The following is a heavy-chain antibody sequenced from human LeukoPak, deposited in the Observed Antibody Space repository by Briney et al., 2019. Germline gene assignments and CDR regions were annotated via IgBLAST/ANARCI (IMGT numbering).Heavy chain of an antibody. Sequence: GGSLRLSCAASGFTFSSYGMHWVRQAPGKGLEWVAVIWYDGSNKYYADSVKGRFTISRDNSKNTLYLQMNSLRAEDTAVYYYASAIESNFDYWGQGTLVTVSS. V-gene: IGHV3-33*01. CDR2: IWYDGSNK. CDR1: GFTFSSYG. J-gene: IGHJ4*02. CDR3: ASAIESNFDY.